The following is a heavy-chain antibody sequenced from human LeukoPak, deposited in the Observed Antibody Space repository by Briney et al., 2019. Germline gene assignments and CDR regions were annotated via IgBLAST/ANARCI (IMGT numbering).Heavy chain of an antibody. CDR3: ARDRLYGPPDY. V-gene: IGHV3-7*01. D-gene: IGHD4-17*01. CDR2: IKQDGSEK. J-gene: IGHJ4*02. Sequence: PGVSLRLSCAASGFIFSSYWMSWVRQAPGKGLEWVANIKQDGSEKYYVDSVKGRFTISRDNAKHSLSLQMNSLRAEDTAVYYCARDRLYGPPDYWGQGTLVTVSS. CDR1: GFIFSSYW.